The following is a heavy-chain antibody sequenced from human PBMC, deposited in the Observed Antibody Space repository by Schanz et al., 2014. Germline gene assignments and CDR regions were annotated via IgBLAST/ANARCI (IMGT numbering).Heavy chain of an antibody. D-gene: IGHD6-6*01. V-gene: IGHV1-2*02. CDR1: GYTFTGYY. J-gene: IGHJ2*01. Sequence: QVQLVQSGAEVKKPGASVKVSCKASGYTFTGYYMHWVRQAPGQGLEWMGWINPNSGGTNCAQKFQGRVTMTRDTSISTAYMELSRLRSDDTAVYYCARAGQDFEYSSLSPIWYFDLWGRGTLVTVSS. CDR2: INPNSGGT. CDR3: ARAGQDFEYSSLSPIWYFDL.